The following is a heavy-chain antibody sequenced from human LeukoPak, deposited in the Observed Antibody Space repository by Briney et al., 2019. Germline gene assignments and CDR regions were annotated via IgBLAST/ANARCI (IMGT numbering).Heavy chain of an antibody. D-gene: IGHD3-10*01. V-gene: IGHV5-51*01. CDR1: GYTFTTYW. Sequence: GESLKVSCQGSGYTFTTYWIAWVRQMPGKGLEWMGIIYPCDSYTRYSPSFQGQVPISADKSVRPVYLQWRSLEASDTAMYYCVRFYYGSGSPSWGQGPLVTVFS. CDR3: VRFYYGSGSPS. J-gene: IGHJ1*01. CDR2: IYPCDSYT.